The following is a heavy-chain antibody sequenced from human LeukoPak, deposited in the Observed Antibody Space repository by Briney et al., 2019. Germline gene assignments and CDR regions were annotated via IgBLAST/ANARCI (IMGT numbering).Heavy chain of an antibody. CDR1: GGSITGGSFY. Sequence: SETLSLTCTVSGGSITGGSFYWAWIRQSAGKGLEWIGRIYSSGITNYNPSLKSRLTMSIDTSKSQFFLNLSSLTAADTAVYYCARGITGRGRFDPWGQGTLVTVSS. J-gene: IGHJ5*02. CDR3: ARGITGRGRFDP. V-gene: IGHV4-61*02. CDR2: IYSSGIT. D-gene: IGHD3-10*01.